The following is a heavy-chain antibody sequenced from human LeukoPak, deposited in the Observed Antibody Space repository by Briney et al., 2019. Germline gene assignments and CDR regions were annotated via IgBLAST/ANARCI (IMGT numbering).Heavy chain of an antibody. CDR2: IYPRDGST. CDR3: ARDQEGFDY. CDR1: GYTFTSNY. J-gene: IGHJ4*02. Sequence: ASVKVSCKASGYTFTSNYIHWVRQAPGQGLEWMGMIYPRDGSTSYAQKFQGRVSVTRDTSTSTVHMELSGLRSEDTAVYYCARDQEGFDYWGQGTLVTVSS. V-gene: IGHV1-46*01.